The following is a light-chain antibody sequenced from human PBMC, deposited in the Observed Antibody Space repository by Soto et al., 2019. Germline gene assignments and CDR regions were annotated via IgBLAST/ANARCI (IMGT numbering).Light chain of an antibody. CDR3: SSYTSSSTWV. J-gene: IGLJ3*02. V-gene: IGLV2-14*01. Sequence: QSALTQTASVSGYPGQSITIYCTGTSSDVGGYNYVSWYQQHPGKAPKLMIYEVSNRPSGVSNRCSGSKSGNTASLTISGLQAEDEADYYCSSYTSSSTWVFGGGTKLTVL. CDR2: EVS. CDR1: SSDVGGYNY.